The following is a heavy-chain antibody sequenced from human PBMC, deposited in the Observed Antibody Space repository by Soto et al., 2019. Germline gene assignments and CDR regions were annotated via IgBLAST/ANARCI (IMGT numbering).Heavy chain of an antibody. CDR3: GTYLSHGSGWPNWFDP. Sequence: SVKVSCKVSGYTLTELSMHWVRQAPGKGLEWMGGFDPEDGETIYAQKFQGRVTMTEDTSTDTAYMELSSLRSEDTAVYYCGTYLSHGSGWPNWFDPWGQGTLVTVSS. CDR2: FDPEDGET. J-gene: IGHJ5*02. D-gene: IGHD6-19*01. V-gene: IGHV1-24*01. CDR1: GYTLTELS.